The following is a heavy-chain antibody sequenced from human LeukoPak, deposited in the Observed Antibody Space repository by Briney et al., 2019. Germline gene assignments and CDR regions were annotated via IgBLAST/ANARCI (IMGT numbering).Heavy chain of an antibody. CDR2: IIPIFGTA. J-gene: IGHJ6*02. D-gene: IGHD4-17*01. CDR3: ARDEYYGDYYCYYGMDV. CDR1: GGTFSSYA. Sequence: SVKVSCKASGGTFSSYAISWVRQAPGQGLEWMGGIIPIFGTANYAQKFQGRVTITADESTSTAYMELSSLRSEDTAVYYCARDEYYGDYYCYYGMDVWGQGTTVTVSS. V-gene: IGHV1-69*13.